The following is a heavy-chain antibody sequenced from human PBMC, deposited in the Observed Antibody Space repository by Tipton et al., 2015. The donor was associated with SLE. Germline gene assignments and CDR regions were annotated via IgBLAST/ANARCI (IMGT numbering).Heavy chain of an antibody. CDR3: AGGDYSNYDV. D-gene: IGHD4-11*01. Sequence: GLVKPSETLSLTCTVSGGSMSSSYWSWIRQPAGKGLEWIGVIYTTGSTNYNPSLKSRVTMSLDTSRNQFSLRLSSVTAADTAVYFCAGGDYSNYDVWGQGTTVTVSS. CDR1: GGSMSSSY. J-gene: IGHJ6*02. V-gene: IGHV4-4*07. CDR2: IYTTGST.